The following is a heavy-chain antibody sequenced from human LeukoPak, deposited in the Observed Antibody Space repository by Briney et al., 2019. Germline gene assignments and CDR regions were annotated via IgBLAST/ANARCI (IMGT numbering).Heavy chain of an antibody. CDR1: GGSISSYY. D-gene: IGHD5-18*01. V-gene: IGHV4-59*08. Sequence: KPSETLSLTCTVSGGSISSYYWSRIRQPPGKGLEWIGYIYYSGSTNYNPSLKSRVTISVDTSKNQFSLKLSSVTAADTAVYYCARQGIQLWRGAYDAFDIWGQGTMVTVSS. CDR2: IYYSGST. J-gene: IGHJ3*02. CDR3: ARQGIQLWRGAYDAFDI.